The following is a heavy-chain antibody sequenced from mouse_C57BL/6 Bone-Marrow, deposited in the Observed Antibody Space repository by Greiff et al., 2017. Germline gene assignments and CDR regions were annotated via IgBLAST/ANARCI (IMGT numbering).Heavy chain of an antibody. Sequence: VKLMESGPELVKPGASVKISCKASGYTFTDYYINWVKQRPGQGLEWIGWIFPGSGSTYYNEKFKGKATLTVDKSSSTAYMLLSSLTSEDSAVYFCASGDYGNYAFAYWGQGTLVTVSA. CDR3: ASGDYGNYAFAY. CDR2: IFPGSGST. CDR1: GYTFTDYY. V-gene: IGHV1-75*01. J-gene: IGHJ3*01. D-gene: IGHD2-1*01.